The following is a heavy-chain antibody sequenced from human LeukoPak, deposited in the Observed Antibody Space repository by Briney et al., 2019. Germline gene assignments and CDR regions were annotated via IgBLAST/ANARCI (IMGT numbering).Heavy chain of an antibody. CDR2: ISGSGGST. V-gene: IGHV3-23*01. CDR3: AKGEYSGSYGNWFDP. J-gene: IGHJ5*02. D-gene: IGHD1-26*01. CDR1: GFTFGSYG. Sequence: GGTLRLSCAASGFTFGSYGMSWVRQAPGKGLEWVSAISGSGGSTYYADSVKGRFTISRDNSKNTLYLQMNSLRAEDTAVYYCAKGEYSGSYGNWFDPWGQGTLVTVSS.